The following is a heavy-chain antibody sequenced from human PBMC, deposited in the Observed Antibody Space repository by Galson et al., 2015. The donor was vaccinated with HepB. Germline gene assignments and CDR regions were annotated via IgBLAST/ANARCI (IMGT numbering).Heavy chain of an antibody. CDR3: AKIKLPVAMSSGNYSYYGMDV. CDR2: ISYDGSYK. V-gene: IGHV3-30*18. Sequence: SLRLSCAASGFTFSNYGMHWVRQAPGKGLEWVAVISYDGSYKYYADSVKGRFTISRDNSKNTLYLQMDSLRAEDTAVYYCAKIKLPVAMSSGNYSYYGMDVWGQGTTVTVSS. CDR1: GFTFSNYG. J-gene: IGHJ6*02. D-gene: IGHD2-2*01.